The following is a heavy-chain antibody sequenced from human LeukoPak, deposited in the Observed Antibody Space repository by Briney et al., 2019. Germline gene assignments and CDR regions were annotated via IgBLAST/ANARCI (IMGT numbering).Heavy chain of an antibody. D-gene: IGHD2-21*02. CDR3: AKGYCGGDCYSDY. Sequence: GRALRLSCAASGFTFSSYGMHWVRQAPGKGLEWVAVISYDGRNKYYADSVKGRFTISRDNSENTVYLQMNSLRAEDTAVYYCAKGYCGGDCYSDYWGQGTLVTVSS. CDR1: GFTFSSYG. J-gene: IGHJ4*02. CDR2: ISYDGRNK. V-gene: IGHV3-30*18.